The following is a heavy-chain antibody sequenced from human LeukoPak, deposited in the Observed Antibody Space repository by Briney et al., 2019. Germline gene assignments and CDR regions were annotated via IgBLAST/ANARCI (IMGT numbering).Heavy chain of an antibody. Sequence: RGGSLRLSCAASGFTFSDYYMTWIRQAPGKGLEWLSYISSTTGRIIYYADSVKGRFTISRDNTKNSLFLQMVSLRVEDTAVYYCARYYSDAFDVWGQGTVVTVSS. CDR1: GFTFSDYY. V-gene: IGHV3-11*04. J-gene: IGHJ3*01. D-gene: IGHD3-10*01. CDR2: ISSTTGRII. CDR3: ARYYSDAFDV.